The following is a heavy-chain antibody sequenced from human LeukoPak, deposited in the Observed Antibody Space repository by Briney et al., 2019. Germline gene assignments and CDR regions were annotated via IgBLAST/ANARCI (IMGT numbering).Heavy chain of an antibody. J-gene: IGHJ4*02. CDR1: GFTLSGFE. V-gene: IGHV3-48*03. Sequence: GGFLRLSCAASGFTLSGFEMNWFRQAPGKGLEWVSFLNSPGHTFYYADSVRGRFTISRDNAKNSLYLQMNSLGADDTAVYYCARGGYDYPADYWGQGTLVTVSS. CDR3: ARGGYDYPADY. D-gene: IGHD5-12*01. CDR2: LNSPGHTF.